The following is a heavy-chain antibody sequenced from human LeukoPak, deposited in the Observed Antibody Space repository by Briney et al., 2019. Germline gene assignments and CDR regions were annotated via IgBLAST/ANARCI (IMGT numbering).Heavy chain of an antibody. CDR2: IYSGGST. CDR3: ARPAVDYGDYYYYGMDV. D-gene: IGHD4-17*01. V-gene: IGHV3-66*04. Sequence: GGSLRLSCAASGFTVSSNYMSWVRQAPGKGLEWVSVIYSGGSTYYADAVKGRFTISRDNSKNTLYLQMNSLRAEDTAVYYCARPAVDYGDYYYYGMDVWGQGTTVTVSS. CDR1: GFTVSSNY. J-gene: IGHJ6*02.